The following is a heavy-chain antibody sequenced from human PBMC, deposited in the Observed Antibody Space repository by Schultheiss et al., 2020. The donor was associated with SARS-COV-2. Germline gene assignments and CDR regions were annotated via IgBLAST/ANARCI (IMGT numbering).Heavy chain of an antibody. D-gene: IGHD3-22*01. CDR3: ARDHPDYYDSSGYYYHFDY. Sequence: ASVKVSCKASGFTFTSSAVQWVRQARGQGLEWMGWISAYNGNTNYAQKLQGRVTMTTDTSTSTAYMELRSLRSDDTAVYYCARDHPDYYDSSGYYYHFDYWGQGTLVTVSS. CDR1: GFTFTSSA. J-gene: IGHJ4*02. V-gene: IGHV1-18*01. CDR2: ISAYNGNT.